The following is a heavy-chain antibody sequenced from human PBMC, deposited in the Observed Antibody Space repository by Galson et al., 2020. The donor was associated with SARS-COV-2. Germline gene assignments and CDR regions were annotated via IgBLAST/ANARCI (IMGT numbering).Heavy chain of an antibody. CDR2: ISYDGSNK. J-gene: IGHJ4*02. V-gene: IGHV3-30*04. Sequence: GESLKISCAASGITFSNYAMHWVRQAPGKGLEWVAVISYDGSNKYFADSVKGRFTISRDNSKNTLYLQMNSLSAEDTAVYYCAKEGGGSWLLDYWGQGTLVTVSS. D-gene: IGHD6-13*01. CDR3: AKEGGGSWLLDY. CDR1: GITFSNYA.